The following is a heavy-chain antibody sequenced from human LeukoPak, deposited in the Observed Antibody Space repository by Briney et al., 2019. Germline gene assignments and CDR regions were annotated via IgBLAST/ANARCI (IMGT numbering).Heavy chain of an antibody. CDR3: ARHPGKMTIFGVVIYNWFDP. Sequence: SETLSLTCTVSGVSISSSNDSWGWVRQPPGKGLEWIGSIFHSGSTNYNPSLKSRVTMSTDTSENQLSLKINSVTAADTAVYYCARHPGKMTIFGVVIYNWFDPWGQGTLVIVSS. J-gene: IGHJ5*02. CDR2: IFHSGST. CDR1: GVSISSSNDS. D-gene: IGHD3-3*01. V-gene: IGHV4-39*01.